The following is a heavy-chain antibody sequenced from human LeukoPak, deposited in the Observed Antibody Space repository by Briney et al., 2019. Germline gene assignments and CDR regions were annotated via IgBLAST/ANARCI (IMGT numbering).Heavy chain of an antibody. Sequence: PGGSLRLSCAVSGFTVSSNYMSWVRQAPGKGLEWVSVIYIGGSTYYADSVKGRFTISRDNSKNTLYLQMNSLRAEDTAVYYCARELGYCSGASCYFKYYGMDVWGQGTTVTVFS. J-gene: IGHJ6*02. CDR1: GFTVSSNY. V-gene: IGHV3-53*01. CDR3: ARELGYCSGASCYFKYYGMDV. D-gene: IGHD2-15*01. CDR2: IYIGGST.